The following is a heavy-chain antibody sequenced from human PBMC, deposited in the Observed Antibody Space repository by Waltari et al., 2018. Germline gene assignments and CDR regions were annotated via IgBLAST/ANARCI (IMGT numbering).Heavy chain of an antibody. D-gene: IGHD2-21*01. CDR1: GGSISSYH. CDR2: IYYSGRT. Sequence: QVQLQESGPGLVKPSETLSLTCTVSGGSISSYHVSWIRQPPGKGLEWIGYIYYSGRTNYNPSLKSRVTISVDTSKNQFSLKLSSVTAADTAVYYCARMGDCGGLDYWGQGTLVTVSS. CDR3: ARMGDCGGLDY. V-gene: IGHV4-59*01. J-gene: IGHJ4*02.